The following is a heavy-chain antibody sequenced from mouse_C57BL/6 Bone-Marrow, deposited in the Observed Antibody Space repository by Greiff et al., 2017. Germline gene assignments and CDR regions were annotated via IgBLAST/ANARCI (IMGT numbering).Heavy chain of an antibody. D-gene: IGHD1-1*01. V-gene: IGHV5-17*01. CDR3: ARGVTTVVEENLDY. Sequence: DVHLVESGGGLVKPGGSLKLSCAASGFTFSDYGMHWVRQAPEKGLEWVAYISSGSSTIYYADTVKGRFTISRDNAKNTLFLQMTSLRSEDTAMYYCARGVTTVVEENLDYWGQGTTLTVSS. J-gene: IGHJ2*01. CDR2: ISSGSSTI. CDR1: GFTFSDYG.